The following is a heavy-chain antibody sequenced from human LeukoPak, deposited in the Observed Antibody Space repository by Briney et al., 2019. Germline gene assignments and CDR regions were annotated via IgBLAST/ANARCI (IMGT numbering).Heavy chain of an antibody. CDR1: GFTFSDYH. Sequence: PGGSLRLSCAASGFTFSDYHMTWIRQAPGKGLEWVSYISGSSIYTRYADSVKGRFTISRDNAKNSLYLQMNSLRAEDTAPYYCVRDIGGYYFDYWGQGTLVTVSS. CDR3: VRDIGGYYFDY. J-gene: IGHJ4*02. D-gene: IGHD3-22*01. CDR2: ISGSSIYT. V-gene: IGHV3-11*05.